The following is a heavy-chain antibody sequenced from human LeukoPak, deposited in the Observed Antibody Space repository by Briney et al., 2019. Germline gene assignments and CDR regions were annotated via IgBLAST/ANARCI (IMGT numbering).Heavy chain of an antibody. CDR1: GGSFSGYY. Sequence: PSETLSLTCAVYGGSFSGYYWSWIRQPPGKGPEWIGEINHSGSTNYNPSLKSRVTISVDTSKKQFSLNLSCVYAADTAVYYCARGQYYYDSSGYYYRVHNYYYMDVWGKGTTVTVSS. CDR2: INHSGST. J-gene: IGHJ6*03. V-gene: IGHV4-34*01. D-gene: IGHD3-22*01. CDR3: ARGQYYYDSSGYYYRVHNYYYMDV.